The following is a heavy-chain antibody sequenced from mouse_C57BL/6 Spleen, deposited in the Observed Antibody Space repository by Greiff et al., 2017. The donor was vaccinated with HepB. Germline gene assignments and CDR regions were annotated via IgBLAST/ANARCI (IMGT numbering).Heavy chain of an antibody. Sequence: QVQLQQSGAELVRPGASVKLSCKASGYTFTDYYINWVKQRPGQGLEWIARIYPGSGNTYYNEKFKGKATLTAEKSSSTAYMQLSSLTSEDSAVYFCARREDYDEGWYFDVWGTGTTVTVSS. CDR2: IYPGSGNT. V-gene: IGHV1-76*01. CDR3: ARREDYDEGWYFDV. CDR1: GYTFTDYY. J-gene: IGHJ1*03. D-gene: IGHD2-4*01.